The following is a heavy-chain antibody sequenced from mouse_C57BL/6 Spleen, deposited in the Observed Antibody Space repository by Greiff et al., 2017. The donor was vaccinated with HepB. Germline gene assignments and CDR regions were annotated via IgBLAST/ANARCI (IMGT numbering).Heavy chain of an antibody. J-gene: IGHJ3*01. CDR1: GYSFTGYY. V-gene: IGHV1-42*01. D-gene: IGHD2-1*01. CDR3: ARSRGNYFAY. Sequence: VQLQQSGPELVKPGASVKISCKASGYSFTGYYMNWVKQSPEKSLEWIGEINPSTGGTTYNQKFKAKATLTVDKSSSTAYMQLKSLTSEDSAVYYCARSRGNYFAYWGQGTLVTVSA. CDR2: INPSTGGT.